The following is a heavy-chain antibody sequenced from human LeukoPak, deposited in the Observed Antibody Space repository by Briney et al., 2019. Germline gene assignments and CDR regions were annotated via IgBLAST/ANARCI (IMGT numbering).Heavy chain of an antibody. J-gene: IGHJ4*02. CDR3: ARDQLDH. CDR2: AFVGGDT. V-gene: IGHV3-53*01. D-gene: IGHD5-24*01. CDR1: GLDVSSTY. Sequence: GGSLRLSCASSGLDVSSTYMSWIRQAPGKGLEWVSTAFVGGDTYYAASVKGRFTLSKDSSRNTMFLQMHGLRPEDMAVYYCARDQLDHWGQGTLVAVSP.